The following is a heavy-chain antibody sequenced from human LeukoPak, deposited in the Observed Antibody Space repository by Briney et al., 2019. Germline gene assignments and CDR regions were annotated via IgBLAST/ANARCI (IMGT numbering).Heavy chain of an antibody. Sequence: SETLSLTCTVSGDSMSTSYWSWIRQPLGKGLEWIGYFYHSGTDYNPSLKSRVTISGDMSNNQFSLKLSSVTAADTAVYYCARESEGWFDPWGQGTLVTVSS. CDR2: FYHSGT. J-gene: IGHJ5*02. CDR3: ARESEGWFDP. CDR1: GDSMSTSY. V-gene: IGHV4-59*01.